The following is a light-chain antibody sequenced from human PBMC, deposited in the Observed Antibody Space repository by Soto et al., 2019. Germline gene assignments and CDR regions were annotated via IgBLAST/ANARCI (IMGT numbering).Light chain of an antibody. J-gene: IGLJ2*01. CDR3: QTWDTVVV. V-gene: IGLV4-69*01. Sequence: QLVLTQSPSASASLGASVKLTCTLSSGHSDYGIAWHQQQPDKGPRYLMKLKRDGSHNKGDVIPDRFSGSSSGAARYLTISRLQSDAESDYYCQTWDTVVVFGGGTKLTVL. CDR2: LKRDGSH. CDR1: SGHSDYG.